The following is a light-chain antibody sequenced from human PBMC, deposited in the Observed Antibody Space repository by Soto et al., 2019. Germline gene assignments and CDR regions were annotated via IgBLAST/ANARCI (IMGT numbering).Light chain of an antibody. Sequence: QAVVTQPPSVSAAPGQKVTISCSGSSSNIGNNFVSWYQQLPGKAPKLLIHDSYKRPSGIPDRFSGSKSGTSATLGITGLQTGDEADYYCGTWDDSLSAWVFGGGTQLTVL. J-gene: IGLJ2*01. CDR3: GTWDDSLSAWV. CDR1: SSNIGNNF. V-gene: IGLV1-51*01. CDR2: DSY.